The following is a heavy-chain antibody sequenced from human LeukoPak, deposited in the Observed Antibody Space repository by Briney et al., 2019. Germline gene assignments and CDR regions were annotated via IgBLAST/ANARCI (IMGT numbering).Heavy chain of an antibody. D-gene: IGHD3-10*01. J-gene: IGHJ6*03. CDR3: ARPPYYYGSGSYYFHYYYYMDV. V-gene: IGHV3-74*01. Sequence: GGSLRPSCAASGFTFSSYWMHWVRQAPGKGLVWVSRINSDGSSTSYADSVKGRFTISRDNAKNTLYLQMNSLRAEDTAVYYCARPPYYYGSGSYYFHYYYYMDVWGKGTTVTVSS. CDR2: INSDGSST. CDR1: GFTFSSYW.